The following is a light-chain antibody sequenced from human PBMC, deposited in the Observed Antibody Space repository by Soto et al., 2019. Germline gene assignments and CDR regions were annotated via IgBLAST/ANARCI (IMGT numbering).Light chain of an antibody. CDR3: QQYSSCYS. Sequence: DIPMTQSPSTLSASVGDRVTITGRASQNIFRWLAWYEQKPWIAPKLLIYGASSLQSGVPSRFSGSGSGTEFTLTISSLQPDDFATYYCQQYSSCYSFGQGTKLEIK. V-gene: IGKV1-5*01. J-gene: IGKJ2*03. CDR1: QNIFRW. CDR2: GAS.